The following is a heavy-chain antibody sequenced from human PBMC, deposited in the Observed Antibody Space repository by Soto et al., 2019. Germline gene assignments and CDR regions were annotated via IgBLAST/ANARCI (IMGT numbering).Heavy chain of an antibody. J-gene: IGHJ4*02. Sequence: PGESLKISCKVSGYSFPSFWIGWVRQMPGKGLEWLGSIYPGDSETRYSPSFQGEVTISADKSITTAYLHSSSLRASDTATYYCVKQHPLDSRAWHNWGQGTLVTVSS. CDR1: GYSFPSFW. CDR3: VKQHPLDSRAWHN. V-gene: IGHV5-51*01. CDR2: IYPGDSET. D-gene: IGHD6-19*01.